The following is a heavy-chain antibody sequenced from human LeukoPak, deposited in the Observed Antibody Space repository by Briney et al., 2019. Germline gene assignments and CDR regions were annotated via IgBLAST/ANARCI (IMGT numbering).Heavy chain of an antibody. J-gene: IGHJ5*02. V-gene: IGHV4-59*01. D-gene: IGHD4-23*01. CDR2: IYYSGST. CDR1: AGSISSYY. Sequence: TSETLSLTCTVSAGSISSYYWSWIRQPPGKGLEWIGYIYYSGSTNYNPSLKSRVTISVDTSKNQFSLKLSSVTAADTAVYYCAREDYGGNFGQYNWFDPWGQGTLVTVSS. CDR3: AREDYGGNFGQYNWFDP.